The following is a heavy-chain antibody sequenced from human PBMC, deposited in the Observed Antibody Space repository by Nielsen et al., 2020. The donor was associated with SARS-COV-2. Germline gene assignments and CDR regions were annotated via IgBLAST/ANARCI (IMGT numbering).Heavy chain of an antibody. D-gene: IGHD2-15*01. Sequence: SETLSLTCTVSGGSISRYYWSWIRQPPGKGLEWIGYIYYSGSTNYNPSLKSRVTISVDMSKNQFSLKLSSVTAADTAVYYCARTSGDYFDYWGQGTLVTVSS. V-gene: IGHV4-59*01. CDR3: ARTSGDYFDY. CDR1: GGSISRYY. J-gene: IGHJ4*02. CDR2: IYYSGST.